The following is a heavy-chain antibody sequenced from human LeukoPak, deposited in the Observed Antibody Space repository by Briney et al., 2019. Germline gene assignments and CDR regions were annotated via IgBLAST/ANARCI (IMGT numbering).Heavy chain of an antibody. D-gene: IGHD6-19*01. Sequence: PGGSLRLSCAASGFTFSSYAMHWVRQAPGKGLEWVAVISYDGSNKYYADSVKGRFTISRDNSKNTLYLQMNSLRAEDTAVCYCARPPGGWQPIDYLGQGTLVTVSS. CDR1: GFTFSSYA. J-gene: IGHJ4*02. CDR2: ISYDGSNK. CDR3: ARPPGGWQPIDY. V-gene: IGHV3-30-3*01.